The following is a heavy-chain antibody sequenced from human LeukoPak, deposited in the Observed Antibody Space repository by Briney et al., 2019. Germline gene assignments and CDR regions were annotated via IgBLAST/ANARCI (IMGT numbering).Heavy chain of an antibody. CDR1: GYTFTEHS. CDR2: INTNSGCT. J-gene: IGHJ1*01. D-gene: IGHD3-22*01. CDR3: SRGSVDSSGQGALQH. Sequence: ASVKVSCKASGYTFTEHSLYWVRQGPGQGLEWVGWINTNSGCTSYAQRFQGTVTMTRDTSINTAYMELNRLTSEDTGVYYCSRGSVDSSGQGALQHWGQGTLVTVSS. V-gene: IGHV1-2*02.